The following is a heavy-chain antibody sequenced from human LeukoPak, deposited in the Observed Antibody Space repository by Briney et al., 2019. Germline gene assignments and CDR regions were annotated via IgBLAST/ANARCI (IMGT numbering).Heavy chain of an antibody. CDR3: AELGITMIGGV. J-gene: IGHJ6*04. D-gene: IGHD3-10*02. V-gene: IGHV3-48*04. Sequence: GGSLRLSCAASGFMFTSYWMSWVRQAPGKGLEWVSYISSSGSTIYYADSVKGRFTISRDNAKNSLCLQMNSLRAEDTAVYYCAELGITMIGGVWGKGTTVTISS. CDR1: GFMFTSYW. CDR2: ISSSGSTI.